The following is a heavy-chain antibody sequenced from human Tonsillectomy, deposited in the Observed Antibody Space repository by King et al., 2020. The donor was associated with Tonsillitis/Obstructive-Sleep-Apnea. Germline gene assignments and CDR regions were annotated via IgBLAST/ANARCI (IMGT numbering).Heavy chain of an antibody. CDR1: GGSITSSTYY. J-gene: IGHJ5*02. V-gene: IGHV4-39*01. CDR3: ARQSYSGYDSDWFDP. Sequence: QLQESGPGLVKPSETLSLTCTVSGGSITSSTYYWGWIRRSPGKGLEWIGSIYYSGSTQYNPSLKSRVIISVDTSKNQCSLKLNSVTAADTAVYYCARQSYSGYDSDWFDPWGQGTLVTVSS. CDR2: IYYSGST. D-gene: IGHD5-12*01.